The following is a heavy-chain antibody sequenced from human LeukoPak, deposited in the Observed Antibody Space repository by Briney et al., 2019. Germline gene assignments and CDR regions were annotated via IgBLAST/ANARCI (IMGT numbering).Heavy chain of an antibody. CDR3: ASHHYDSSGYFFCY. CDR2: IYYSGST. D-gene: IGHD3-22*01. Sequence: SETLSLTCTVSGGSISSYYWSWIRQPPGKGLEWIGHIYYSGSTNYNPSLKSRVTISVDTSKNQFSLKLSSVTAADTAVYYCASHHYDSSGYFFCYWGQGTLVTVSS. CDR1: GGSISSYY. V-gene: IGHV4-59*01. J-gene: IGHJ4*02.